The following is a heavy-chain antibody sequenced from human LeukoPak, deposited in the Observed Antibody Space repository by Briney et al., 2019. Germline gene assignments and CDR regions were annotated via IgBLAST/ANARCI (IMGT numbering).Heavy chain of an antibody. Sequence: GGSLRLSCAASGFTFSSYGMNWVRQAPGKGLEWLSYISSSSSSIHYADSVKGRFTISRDNAKNSLYLQMNSLRDEDTAVYYCARGRGMAAAGMSYFFDYWGQGTLVTVSS. CDR2: ISSSSSSI. V-gene: IGHV3-48*02. CDR1: GFTFSSYG. CDR3: ARGRGMAAAGMSYFFDY. D-gene: IGHD6-13*01. J-gene: IGHJ4*02.